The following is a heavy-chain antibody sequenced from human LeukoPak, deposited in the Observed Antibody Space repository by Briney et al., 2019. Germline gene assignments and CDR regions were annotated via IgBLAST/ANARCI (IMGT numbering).Heavy chain of an antibody. D-gene: IGHD3-3*01. CDR2: ISSSSSYI. CDR1: GFTFSSYS. V-gene: IGHV3-21*01. Sequence: GGSLRLSCAASGFTFSSYSMNWVRQAPGKGLEWVSSISSSSSYIYYADSVKGRFTISRDNAKNSLYLQMNSLRAEDTAVYYCARENQYYDFWSGSLYYFDYWGQGTLVTVSS. CDR3: ARENQYYDFWSGSLYYFDY. J-gene: IGHJ4*02.